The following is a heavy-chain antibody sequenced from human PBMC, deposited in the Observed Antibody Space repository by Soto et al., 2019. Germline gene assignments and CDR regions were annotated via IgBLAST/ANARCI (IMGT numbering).Heavy chain of an antibody. CDR1: GFTFSSYA. V-gene: IGHV3-30-3*01. D-gene: IGHD3-16*02. CDR2: ISYDGSNK. CDR3: ARPQNNRNWYFDL. Sequence: QVQLVESGGGVVQPGRSLRLSCAASGFTFSSYAMHWVRQAPGKGLEWVAVISYDGSNKYYADSVKGRFTISRDNSKNTLYLQMNSLRAEDTAVYYCARPQNNRNWYFDLWGRGTLVTVSS. J-gene: IGHJ2*01.